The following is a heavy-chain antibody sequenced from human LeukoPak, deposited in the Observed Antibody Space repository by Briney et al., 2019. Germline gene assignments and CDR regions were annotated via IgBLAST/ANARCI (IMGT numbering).Heavy chain of an antibody. J-gene: IGHJ4*02. CDR2: IYYSGST. CDR3: ARNTAGMGRFDY. Sequence: SETLSLTCTVSGGSISSHYWGWIRQPPGKGLAWIGYIYYSGSTNYNPPLKSRVTISVDTSKNQFSLKLSSVTAADTAVYYCARNTAGMGRFDYWGQGTLVTVSS. V-gene: IGHV4-59*08. CDR1: GGSISSHY. D-gene: IGHD6-13*01.